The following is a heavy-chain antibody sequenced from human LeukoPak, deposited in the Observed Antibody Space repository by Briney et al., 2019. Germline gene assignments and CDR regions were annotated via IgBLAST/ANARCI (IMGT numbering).Heavy chain of an antibody. CDR3: AREEVVPAAIKGYYYYMDV. CDR2: IYYSGST. D-gene: IGHD2-2*01. V-gene: IGHV4-59*01. Sequence: SETLSLTCTVSGGSISSYYWSWIRQPPGKGLEWIGYIYYSGSTNYNPSLKSRVTISVDTSKSQFSLKLSSVTAADTAVYYCAREEVVPAAIKGYYYYMDVWGKGTTVTVSS. CDR1: GGSISSYY. J-gene: IGHJ6*03.